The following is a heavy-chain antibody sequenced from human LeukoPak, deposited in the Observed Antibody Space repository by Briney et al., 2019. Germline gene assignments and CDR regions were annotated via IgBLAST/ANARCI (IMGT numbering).Heavy chain of an antibody. CDR2: ISAYNGNT. D-gene: IGHD3-22*01. CDR1: GYTFTSYG. Sequence: GASVKVSCKASGYTFTSYGISWVRQAPGQGLEWMGWISAYNGNTNYAQKPQGRVTMTTDTSTSTAYMELRSLRSDDTAVYYCARDPDYRGYHYCYYYGMDVWGQGTTVTVSS. CDR3: ARDPDYRGYHYCYYYGMDV. V-gene: IGHV1-18*01. J-gene: IGHJ6*02.